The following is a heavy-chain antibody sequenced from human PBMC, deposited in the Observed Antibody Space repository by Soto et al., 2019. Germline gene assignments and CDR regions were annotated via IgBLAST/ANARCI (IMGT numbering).Heavy chain of an antibody. CDR2: IFHSGST. D-gene: IGHD1-26*01. V-gene: IGHV4-4*02. CDR3: ARVYSGSYSDS. Sequence: QVQLQESGPGLVKPSGTLSLTCAVSGGSMRSNNRWSWVRQPPGKGLEWIGEIFHSGSTNYNPSLKPRVTMSVDKSKHQFSLTLSSVTAADTAVYYCARVYSGSYSDSWGQGTLVTVSS. J-gene: IGHJ4*02. CDR1: GGSMRSNNR.